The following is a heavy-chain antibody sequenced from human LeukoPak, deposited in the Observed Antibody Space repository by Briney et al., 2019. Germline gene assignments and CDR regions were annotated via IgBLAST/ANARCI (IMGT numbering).Heavy chain of an antibody. V-gene: IGHV3-74*01. CDR1: GFTFSSYW. J-gene: IGHJ6*03. CDR3: ARASYGDYHYYYYMDV. D-gene: IGHD4-17*01. CDR2: INSDGSST. Sequence: PGGSLRLSCAASGFTFSSYWMHWVRQAPGKGLVWVSRINSDGSSTSYADSVKGRFTISRDNAKNTLYLQMNSLRAEDTAVYYCARASYGDYHYYYYMDVWGKGTTVTVSS.